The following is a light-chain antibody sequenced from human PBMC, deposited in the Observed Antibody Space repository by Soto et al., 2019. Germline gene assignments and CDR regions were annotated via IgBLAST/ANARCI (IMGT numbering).Light chain of an antibody. CDR2: SNS. J-gene: IGLJ1*01. CDR1: SSNIGAGYD. V-gene: IGLV1-40*01. CDR3: QSYDSSLSGFYV. Sequence: QSVLTQSPTVSGAPGQRVTISCTGSSSNIGAGYDVHWYQQLPGTAPKLLIYSNSNRPSGVPDRFSGSKSGTSASLAITGLQAEDEADYYCQSYDSSLSGFYVFGTGTKLTVL.